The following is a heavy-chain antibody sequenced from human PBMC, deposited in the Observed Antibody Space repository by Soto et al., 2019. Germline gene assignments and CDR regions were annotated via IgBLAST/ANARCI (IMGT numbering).Heavy chain of an antibody. D-gene: IGHD4-17*01. Sequence: XGTLSLTCAVSGGSMSSGTYYWGWIRQPPGKGLDWIGSIYYSGTTYYSPSLKSRVAISVETSKKYFSLRLRSVTAADTAVYYCARGTYGDYSPYYYGMDVWGQGTTVTVS. CDR1: GGSMSSGTYY. CDR3: ARGTYGDYSPYYYGMDV. V-gene: IGHV4-39*02. J-gene: IGHJ6*02. CDR2: IYYSGTT.